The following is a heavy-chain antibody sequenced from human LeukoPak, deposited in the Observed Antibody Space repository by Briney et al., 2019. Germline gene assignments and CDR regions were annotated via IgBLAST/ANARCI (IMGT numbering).Heavy chain of an antibody. D-gene: IGHD6-13*01. CDR1: GYSFTSFG. J-gene: IGHJ5*02. CDR3: ARESAPEAGTRWFDP. Sequence: ASVKVSCKASGYSFTSFGISWVRQARGQGLEWMGWISAYNGDTNYAQKFQGRVTMTTDTSTTTAYMELRSLRSDDTAIYYCARESAPEAGTRWFDPWGQGTLVTVSS. CDR2: ISAYNGDT. V-gene: IGHV1-18*01.